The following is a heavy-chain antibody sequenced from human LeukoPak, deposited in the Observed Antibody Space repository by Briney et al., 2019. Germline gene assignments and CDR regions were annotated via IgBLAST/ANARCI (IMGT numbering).Heavy chain of an antibody. CDR1: GFTFSSYG. CDR2: IRYDGSNK. CDR3: AKDPSHYDFWSGYFTKNWFDP. D-gene: IGHD3-3*01. Sequence: GGSLRLSCAASGFTFSSYGMHWVRQAPGKGLEWVAFIRYDGSNKYYADSAKGRFTISRDNSKNTLYLQMNSLRAEDTAVYYCAKDPSHYDFWSGYFTKNWFDPWGQGTLVTVSP. V-gene: IGHV3-30*02. J-gene: IGHJ5*02.